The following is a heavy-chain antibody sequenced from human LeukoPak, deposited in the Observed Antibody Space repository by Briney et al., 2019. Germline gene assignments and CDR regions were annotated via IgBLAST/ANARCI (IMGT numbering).Heavy chain of an antibody. V-gene: IGHV3-23*01. Sequence: PGGSLRLSCAASGSTFSTYAMSWVRLAPGKGLGWVSAISGSGGSTYSADSVKGRFAISRDNSKNTLYLQMNSLKAEDTAVYYCAKTRGWPYYFDYWGQGTLVTVSS. CDR3: AKTRGWPYYFDY. CDR2: ISGSGGST. J-gene: IGHJ4*02. CDR1: GSTFSTYA. D-gene: IGHD6-19*01.